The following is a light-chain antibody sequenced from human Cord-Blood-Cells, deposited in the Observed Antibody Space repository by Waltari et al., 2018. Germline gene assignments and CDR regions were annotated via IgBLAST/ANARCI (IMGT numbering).Light chain of an antibody. CDR1: SSDVGGYNY. Sequence: QSALTQPASLSGSPGQSITISCTGTSSDVGGYNYVSWYQQHPGKAPKPMIYDVSNRPSGVSNGFSGSKSGNTASRTISGLQAEDEADYYCSSYTSSSTVVFGGGTKLTVL. CDR2: DVS. J-gene: IGLJ2*01. CDR3: SSYTSSSTVV. V-gene: IGLV2-14*01.